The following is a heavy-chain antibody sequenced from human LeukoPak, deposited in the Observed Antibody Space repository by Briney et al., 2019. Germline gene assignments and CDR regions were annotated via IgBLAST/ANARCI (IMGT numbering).Heavy chain of an antibody. J-gene: IGHJ4*02. V-gene: IGHV3-21*01. Sequence: KPGGSLRLXCAASGFTCSSYSMNWVRRAPGKGLESVSSISSSSSYIYYADSVKGRFTISRDNAKNSLYLQMNSLRAEDTAVYYCASEIWFGELPMGGDYWGQGTLVTVSS. D-gene: IGHD3-10*01. CDR1: GFTCSSYS. CDR3: ASEIWFGELPMGGDY. CDR2: ISSSSSYI.